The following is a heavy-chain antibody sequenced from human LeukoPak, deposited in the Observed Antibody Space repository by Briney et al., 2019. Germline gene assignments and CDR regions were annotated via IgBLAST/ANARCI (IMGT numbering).Heavy chain of an antibody. CDR1: GYTFTSYY. CDR2: INPSGGST. J-gene: IGHJ3*02. D-gene: IGHD5-24*01. V-gene: IGHV1-46*01. CDR3: ARGPGQRWLLTPRRNYGAFDI. Sequence: GASVKVSCKASGYTFTSYYMHWVRQAPGQGLEWMGIINPSGGSTSYAQKFQGRVTMTRDTSTSTVYMELSSLRSEDTAVYYCARGPGQRWLLTPRRNYGAFDIWGQGTMVTVSS.